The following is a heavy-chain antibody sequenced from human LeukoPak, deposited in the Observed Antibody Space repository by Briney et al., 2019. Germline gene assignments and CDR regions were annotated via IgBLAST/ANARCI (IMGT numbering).Heavy chain of an antibody. CDR2: IWYDGSNK. D-gene: IGHD3-10*01. J-gene: IGHJ5*02. V-gene: IGHV3-33*01. Sequence: GGSLRLSCAASGFTFSSYGMHWVRQAPGKGLEWVAVIWYDGSNKYYADSVKGRFTISRDNSKNTLYLQMNSLRAEDTAVYYCARVAGAMVRGVKYNWFDPWGQGTLVTVSS. CDR3: ARVAGAMVRGVKYNWFDP. CDR1: GFTFSSYG.